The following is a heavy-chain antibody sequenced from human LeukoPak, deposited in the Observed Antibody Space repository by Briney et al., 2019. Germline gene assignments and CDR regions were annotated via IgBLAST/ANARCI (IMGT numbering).Heavy chain of an antibody. J-gene: IGHJ5*02. CDR1: GYFISSGSY. V-gene: IGHV4-38-2*02. Sequence: SETLSLTCTVSGYFISSGSYWGWIRQPPGKGLEWIVNFYHGGNTYYNPSLKSRVTISVDTSKNQFSLKLNSVTAADTAVYYCARGANNWFDPWGQGTLVTVSS. CDR3: ARGANNWFDP. CDR2: FYHGGNT.